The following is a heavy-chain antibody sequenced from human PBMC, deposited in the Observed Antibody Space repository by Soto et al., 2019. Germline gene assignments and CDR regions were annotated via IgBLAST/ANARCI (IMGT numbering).Heavy chain of an antibody. CDR1: GFSFSKYK. D-gene: IGHD3-9*01. V-gene: IGHV3-21*01. CDR2: ITGDSSYT. Sequence: EVQLVESGGGLVKPGGSLRLSCAASGFSFSKYKMNWVRQAPGKGLEWVSSITGDSSYTYYADSVKGRFTISRDNANTSLYLEMNSLGAEDTAMYYCSRDFIYDILTEGFDPWGQGTLVTVSS. CDR3: SRDFIYDILTEGFDP. J-gene: IGHJ5*02.